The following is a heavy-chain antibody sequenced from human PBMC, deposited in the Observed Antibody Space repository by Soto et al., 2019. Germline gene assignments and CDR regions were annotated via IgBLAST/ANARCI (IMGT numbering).Heavy chain of an antibody. CDR1: GYTFTSFN. D-gene: IGHD4-17*01. J-gene: IGHJ4*02. CDR3: VRYGVAATY. CDR2: MNPNSGNT. Sequence: QVQLVQSGAEVQKPGASVKVSCKASGYTFTSFNINWVRQATGQGLEWMGWMNPNSGNTGYAQKFQDRITLTRDTSITTAYMELSSLRSDDTAVYFCVRYGVAATYWGQGTQVTVSP. V-gene: IGHV1-8*01.